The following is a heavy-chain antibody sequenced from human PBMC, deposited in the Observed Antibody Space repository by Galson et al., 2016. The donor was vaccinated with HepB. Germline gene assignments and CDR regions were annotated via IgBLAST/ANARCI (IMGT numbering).Heavy chain of an antibody. CDR2: ISGSGNSI. CDR1: GLTLSSYA. Sequence: SLRLSCAASGLTLSSYAVTWVRQAPGKGLEWVSTISGSGNSILYGDSVKGRFTISRDNSKNIVYLQMNSLRAEDTALYYCAKDPYGDYIGAYDSWGQGTLVTVSS. D-gene: IGHD4-17*01. V-gene: IGHV3-23*01. CDR3: AKDPYGDYIGAYDS. J-gene: IGHJ4*02.